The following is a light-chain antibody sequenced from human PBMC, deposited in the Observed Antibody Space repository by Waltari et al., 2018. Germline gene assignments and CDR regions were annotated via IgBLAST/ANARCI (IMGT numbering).Light chain of an antibody. CDR2: GAS. Sequence: DIQMTQSPSSLSASVGDRVTITCRASQCISTSLAWYQQKPGKAPKLLLYGASRLESGVPPRFSGSGSGTDYTLTISSLQPDDFATYYCQQYYFTPYTFGQGTKLDIK. V-gene: IGKV1-NL1*01. CDR3: QQYYFTPYT. CDR1: QCISTS. J-gene: IGKJ2*01.